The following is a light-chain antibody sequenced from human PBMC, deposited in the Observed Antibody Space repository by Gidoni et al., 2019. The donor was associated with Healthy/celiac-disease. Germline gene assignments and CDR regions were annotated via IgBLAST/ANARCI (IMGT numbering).Light chain of an antibody. CDR3: QQYNNWPPK. CDR1: QSVSSN. Sequence: EIVMTQSPATLSVSPGERATLSCRASQSVSSNLAWYQQKPGQAPRLLIYGASTRATGIPARFSGSGSGTEFTLTISSLQSEDFAVYYCQQYNNWPPKFGPXTKVDIK. V-gene: IGKV3-15*01. CDR2: GAS. J-gene: IGKJ3*01.